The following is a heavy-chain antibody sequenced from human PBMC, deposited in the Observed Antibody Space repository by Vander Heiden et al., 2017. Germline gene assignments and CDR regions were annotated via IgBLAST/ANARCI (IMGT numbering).Heavy chain of an antibody. V-gene: IGHV3-33*01. Sequence: QVQLVESEGGVVPPGGSLRPAFVASGFRFSGINMHWVRQAPGKGLEWVAIIWYDGSNKFYIDSVKGRFTISRDNSMNTVYLHMDSLRAEDTAIYYCARDDGGLLDFWGQGTLVTVSS. CDR1: GFRFSGIN. CDR3: ARDDGGLLDF. CDR2: IWYDGSNK. J-gene: IGHJ4*02. D-gene: IGHD3-16*01.